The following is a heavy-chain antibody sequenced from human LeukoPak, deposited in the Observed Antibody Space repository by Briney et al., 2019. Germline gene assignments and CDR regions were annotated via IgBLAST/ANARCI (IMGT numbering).Heavy chain of an antibody. D-gene: IGHD3-10*01. CDR2: IYPGDSDT. V-gene: IGHV5-51*03. J-gene: IGHJ4*02. CDR3: ARLRKVQPMVRGAYFDY. CDR1: GYSFTSYW. Sequence: KPGESLKISCKGSGYSFTSYWIGWVRQMPGKGLEWMGIIYPGDSDTRYSPSSQGQVTISADKSISTAYLQWSSLKASDTAMYYCARLRKVQPMVRGAYFDYWGQGTLVTVSS.